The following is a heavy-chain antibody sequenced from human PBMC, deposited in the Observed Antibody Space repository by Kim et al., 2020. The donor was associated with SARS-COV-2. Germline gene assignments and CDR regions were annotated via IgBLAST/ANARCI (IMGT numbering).Heavy chain of an antibody. D-gene: IGHD2-8*02. CDR3: ARHKVDLWSPYYFDY. Sequence: SETLSLTCTVSGASIISTNYYWAWIRQPPGKGLEWIGTIYYSGDTYYNPSLKSRVTMSVDTSNNQFSLKLLSVTAADTAVFYCARHKVDLWSPYYFDYWGQGTLVTVSS. J-gene: IGHJ4*02. CDR2: IYYSGDT. V-gene: IGHV4-39*01. CDR1: GASIISTNYY.